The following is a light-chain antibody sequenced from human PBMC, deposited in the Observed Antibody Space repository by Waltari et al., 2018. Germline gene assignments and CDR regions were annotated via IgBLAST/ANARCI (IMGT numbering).Light chain of an antibody. V-gene: IGKV4-1*01. CDR3: QQYYSTPHT. Sequence: DIVMTQSPDSLAVSLGERATINCKSSQSVLYSSNNKNYLAWYQQKPRQPPKRLIYWESTRESGVPDRFSGSGSGTDFTLTISSLQAEDVAVYYCQQYYSTPHTFGQGTKLEIK. CDR2: WES. J-gene: IGKJ2*01. CDR1: QSVLYSSNNKNY.